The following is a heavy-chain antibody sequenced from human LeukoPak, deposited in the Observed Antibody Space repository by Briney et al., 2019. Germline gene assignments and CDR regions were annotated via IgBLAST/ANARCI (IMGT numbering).Heavy chain of an antibody. J-gene: IGHJ4*02. CDR3: ARLSCGSTSCPLDY. CDR2: INHSGST. D-gene: IGHD2-2*01. CDR1: GGSFSGYY. Sequence: SETLSLTCAVYGGSFSGYYWSWIRQPPGKGLEWIGEINHSGSTNYNPSLKSRINISVDTSKNQFSLKLSSVTTADTAVYYCARLSCGSTSCPLDYWGQGTLVTVSS. V-gene: IGHV4-34*09.